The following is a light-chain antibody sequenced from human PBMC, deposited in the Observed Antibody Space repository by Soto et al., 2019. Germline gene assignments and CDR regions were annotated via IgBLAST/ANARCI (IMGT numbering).Light chain of an antibody. CDR1: QNIRSNY. V-gene: IGKV3-20*01. CDR3: QQFHNSPRT. Sequence: EIVMTQSPATLSVSPGERATLSCRASQNIRSNYVAWYQQKPGQAPRLLIYGASSRATGIPDRFSGSGSGTDFTLTISRLEPEDFAVYYCQQFHNSPRTFGQGTKVDIK. CDR2: GAS. J-gene: IGKJ1*01.